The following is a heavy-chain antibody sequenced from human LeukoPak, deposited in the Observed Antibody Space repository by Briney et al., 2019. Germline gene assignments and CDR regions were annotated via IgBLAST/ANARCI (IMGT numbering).Heavy chain of an antibody. J-gene: IGHJ4*02. D-gene: IGHD4-17*01. CDR3: AKDMDYGDYQFDY. Sequence: GGSLRLSCAASGFTFSSYAMSWVRQAPGKGLEWVSAISGSGGSSYYADSVKGRFTISRDNSKNTLYLQMNSLRAEDTAVYYCAKDMDYGDYQFDYWGQGTLVTVSS. V-gene: IGHV3-23*01. CDR2: ISGSGGSS. CDR1: GFTFSSYA.